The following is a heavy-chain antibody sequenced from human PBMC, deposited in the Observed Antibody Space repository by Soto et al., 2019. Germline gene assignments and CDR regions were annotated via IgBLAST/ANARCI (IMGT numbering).Heavy chain of an antibody. D-gene: IGHD3-9*01. CDR3: ARLTGGNYDILTGYISYYYYMDV. Sequence: QLQLQESGPGLVKPSETLSLTCTVSGGSISSSSYYWGWIRQPPGKGLEWIGSIYYSGSTYYNPSLKSRVTISVDTSKNQFSLKLSSVTAADTAVYYCARLTGGNYDILTGYISYYYYMDVWGKGTTVTVSS. V-gene: IGHV4-39*01. J-gene: IGHJ6*03. CDR2: IYYSGST. CDR1: GGSISSSSYY.